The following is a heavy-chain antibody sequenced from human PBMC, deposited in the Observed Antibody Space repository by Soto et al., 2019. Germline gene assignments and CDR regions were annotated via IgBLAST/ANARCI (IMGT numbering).Heavy chain of an antibody. CDR1: GSSISSYF. D-gene: IGHD4-17*01. J-gene: IGHJ6*02. V-gene: IGHV4-4*07. CDR3: ARDPATVTTLYYYYGMDV. CDR2: IYNNEST. Sequence: SETLSLTCTVSGSSISSYFWSWIRQPAGKGLEWIGRIYNNESTNYNPSFESRVTMSVDTSKNQFSLRLSSVTAADTAVYYCARDPATVTTLYYYYGMDVWGQGTTATVSS.